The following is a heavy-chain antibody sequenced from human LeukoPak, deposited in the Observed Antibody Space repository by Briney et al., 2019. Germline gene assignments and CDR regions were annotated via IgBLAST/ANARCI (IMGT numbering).Heavy chain of an antibody. CDR3: ARGTIFGVVMNRFDY. V-gene: IGHV1-69*05. J-gene: IGHJ4*02. CDR1: GGTFSSYA. Sequence: SVKVSCKASGGTFSSYAISWVRQAPGQGLEWMGGIIPIFGTANYAQKFQGRVTITTDESTSTAYMVLTSLRSEDTAVYYCARGTIFGVVMNRFDYWGQGTLVTVSS. CDR2: IIPIFGTA. D-gene: IGHD3-3*01.